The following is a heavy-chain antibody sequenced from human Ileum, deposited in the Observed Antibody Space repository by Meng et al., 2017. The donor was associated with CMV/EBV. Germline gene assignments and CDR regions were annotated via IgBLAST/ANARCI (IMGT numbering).Heavy chain of an antibody. CDR1: GACSNNSY. V-gene: IGHV4-4*07. D-gene: IGHD4-17*01. CDR2: ISTSGSD. CDR3: ARSGLRGIYVDY. Sequence: LQVPGPCLSKLSRTLALPCTVSGACSNNSYWSWSRHPAGKGLQWIGRISTSGSDSYNPSLKSRVTMSVYTYKKQFSLKLSSVTAADTAVYYCARSGLRGIYVDYWGQGTLVTVSS. J-gene: IGHJ4*02.